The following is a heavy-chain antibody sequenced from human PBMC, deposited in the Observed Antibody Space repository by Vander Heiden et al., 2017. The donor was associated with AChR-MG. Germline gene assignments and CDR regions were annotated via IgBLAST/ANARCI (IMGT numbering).Heavy chain of an antibody. V-gene: IGHV1-69*01. Sequence: QVQLVQSGAEVKKPGSSVKVSCKASEGTFSSYAISWVGQAPGQGLEWMGGIIPIFGTANYAQKFQGRVTITADESTSTAYMELSSLRSEDTAVYYCASATREERIMITFGGVIGAFDIWGQGTMVTVSS. CDR2: IIPIFGTA. J-gene: IGHJ3*02. CDR1: EGTFSSYA. D-gene: IGHD3-16*02. CDR3: ASATREERIMITFGGVIGAFDI.